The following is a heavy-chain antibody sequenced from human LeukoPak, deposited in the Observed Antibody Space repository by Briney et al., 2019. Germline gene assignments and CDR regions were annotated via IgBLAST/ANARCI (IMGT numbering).Heavy chain of an antibody. D-gene: IGHD3-10*01. CDR2: IYYSGST. Sequence: ASETLSLTCTVSGGSISSYYWSWIRQPPGKGLEWIGYIYYSGSTNYNPSLKSRVTISVDTSKNQFSLKLSSVTAADTAVYYCARVTYGSGSYSRFDYWGQGTLVTVSS. CDR1: GGSISSYY. V-gene: IGHV4-59*01. J-gene: IGHJ4*02. CDR3: ARVTYGSGSYSRFDY.